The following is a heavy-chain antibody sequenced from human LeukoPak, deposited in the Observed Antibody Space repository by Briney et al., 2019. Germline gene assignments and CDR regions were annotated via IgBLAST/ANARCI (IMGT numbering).Heavy chain of an antibody. J-gene: IGHJ4*02. CDR2: ISYDGSDR. CDR3: VKDRWVDH. Sequence: GKSLRLSCVASGFTFSSYGMHWVRQAPGKGPEWVAVISYDGSDRYYANFVKGRFTISRDNSKNTLYLQMSSLRPEDTAVYYCVKDRWVDHWGQGTLVTVSS. V-gene: IGHV3-30*18. D-gene: IGHD6-13*01. CDR1: GFTFSSYG.